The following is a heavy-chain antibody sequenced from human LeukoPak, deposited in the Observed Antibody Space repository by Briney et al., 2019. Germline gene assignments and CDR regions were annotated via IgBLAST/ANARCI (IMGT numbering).Heavy chain of an antibody. Sequence: SETLSLTCTVSGGSISSYYWSWIRQPPGKGLEWIGYIYYSGSTNYNPSLKSRVTISVDTSKNQFSLKLSSVTAADTAVYYCASLKAGSWYGVVDYWGQGTLVTVSS. D-gene: IGHD6-13*01. J-gene: IGHJ4*02. CDR2: IYYSGST. CDR1: GGSISSYY. CDR3: ASLKAGSWYGVVDY. V-gene: IGHV4-59*08.